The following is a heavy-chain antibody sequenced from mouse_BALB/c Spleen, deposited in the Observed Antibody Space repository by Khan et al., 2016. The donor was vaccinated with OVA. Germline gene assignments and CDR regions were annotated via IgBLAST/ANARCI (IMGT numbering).Heavy chain of an antibody. V-gene: IGHV1-4*01. Sequence: VQLQESGAELARPGASVKMSCKASGYTFTSYTIHWIKKRPGQGLEWIGYINPSNGYTNYNQKFKDKATLTTDKSSTTAYLQLSSLTSDDSAVDNCVRDGAYHRNDGWFAYWGQGTLVTVSA. CDR2: INPSNGYT. CDR3: VRDGAYHRNDGWFAY. D-gene: IGHD2-14*01. J-gene: IGHJ3*01. CDR1: GYTFTSYT.